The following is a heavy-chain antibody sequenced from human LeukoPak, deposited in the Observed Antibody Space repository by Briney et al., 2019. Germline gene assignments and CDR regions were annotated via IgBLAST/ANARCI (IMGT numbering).Heavy chain of an antibody. V-gene: IGHV1-46*01. D-gene: IGHD3-22*01. Sequence: GASVKVSCKASGYTFTSYYMHWVRQAPGQGLEWMGIINPSGGSTSYAQKFQGRVTMTRDTSTSTVYMELSSLRSEDTAVHYCAREARQCSSGYPCYYFDYWGQGTLVTVSS. CDR2: INPSGGST. CDR3: AREARQCSSGYPCYYFDY. CDR1: GYTFTSYY. J-gene: IGHJ4*02.